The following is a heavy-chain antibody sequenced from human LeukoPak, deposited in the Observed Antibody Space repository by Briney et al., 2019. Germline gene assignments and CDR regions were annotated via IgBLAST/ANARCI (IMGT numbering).Heavy chain of an antibody. CDR3: ARAQPSGWYFYFDY. CDR2: IYSGGST. Sequence: GGSLRLSCAASGFTVSSNYMSWVRQAPGKGLEWVSVIYSGGSTYYADSVKGRFTISRDNSKNTLYLQMNSLRAEDTAVYYCARAQPSGWYFYFDYWGQGTPVTVSS. D-gene: IGHD6-19*01. V-gene: IGHV3-53*01. CDR1: GFTVSSNY. J-gene: IGHJ4*02.